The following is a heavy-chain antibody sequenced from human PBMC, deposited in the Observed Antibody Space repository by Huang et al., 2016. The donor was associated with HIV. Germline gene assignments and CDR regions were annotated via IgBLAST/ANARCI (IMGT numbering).Heavy chain of an antibody. Sequence: QLQLQESGPGLVKPSETLSLTCTVSGGSISTSGYYWGWIRQPPGKGLEWIGSIYSRGGNPDNPSLKGRVTISVDTSKSQFSLKLSSGTAADTAVYYCARQDTSGWYADPYYFDYWGQGTLVTVSS. CDR3: ARQDTSGWYADPYYFDY. CDR2: IYSRGGN. J-gene: IGHJ4*02. D-gene: IGHD6-19*01. CDR1: GGSISTSGYY. V-gene: IGHV4-39*01.